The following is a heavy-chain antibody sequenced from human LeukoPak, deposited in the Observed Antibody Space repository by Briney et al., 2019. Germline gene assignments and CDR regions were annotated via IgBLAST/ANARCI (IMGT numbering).Heavy chain of an antibody. CDR2: IYYSGST. J-gene: IGHJ4*02. D-gene: IGHD6-13*01. Sequence: PSETLSLTCTVSGGSISSSSYYWGWIRQPPGKGLEWIGSIYYSGSTYYNPSLKSRVTISVDTSKNQFSLKLSSVTAADTAVYYCARSWSGYFDYWGQGTLVTVSS. CDR3: ARSWSGYFDY. CDR1: GGSISSSSYY. V-gene: IGHV4-39*07.